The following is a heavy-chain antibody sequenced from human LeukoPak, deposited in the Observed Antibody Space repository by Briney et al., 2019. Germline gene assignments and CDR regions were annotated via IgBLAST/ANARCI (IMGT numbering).Heavy chain of an antibody. CDR2: INSDGSST. CDR1: GFTFSSYW. V-gene: IGHV3-74*01. CDR3: ARVRQGMYFDY. J-gene: IGHJ4*02. D-gene: IGHD3-10*01. Sequence: GGSLRLSCAASGFTFSSYWMHWVRQAPGKGLVWVSRINSDGSSTSYADSVKGRFTISRDNAKNTLYLQMNSLRAEDTAVYYCARVRQGMYFDYWGQGTLVTVSS.